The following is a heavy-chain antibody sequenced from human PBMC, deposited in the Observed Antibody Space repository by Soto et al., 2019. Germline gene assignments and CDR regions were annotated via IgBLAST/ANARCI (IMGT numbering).Heavy chain of an antibody. CDR2: IIPTGST. V-gene: IGHV4-34*01. Sequence: QVQLHQRGAGLLKPSETLSLTCAVSGASVSGQYWSWIRQPPGKGLEWVGEIIPTGSTTYNPSLKSHLSFSLDTSKNHFSLDLTSVSVADTAVYYCARGGISMAWNYYYYGMDVWGQGTTVTVSS. CDR3: ARGGISMAWNYYYYGMDV. D-gene: IGHD2-8*01. CDR1: GASVSGQY. J-gene: IGHJ6*02.